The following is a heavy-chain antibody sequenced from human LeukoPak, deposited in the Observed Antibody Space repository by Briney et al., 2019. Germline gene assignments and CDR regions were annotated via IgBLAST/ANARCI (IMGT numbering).Heavy chain of an antibody. CDR2: ISGSGGST. V-gene: IGHV3-23*01. J-gene: IGHJ4*02. Sequence: GGSLRLSCAASGFTFSSYAMSWVRQAPGKGLEWVSTISGSGGSTYYADSVKGRFTISRDNSKNTLYLQMNSLRAEDTAVYYCAKDQAEWELLSYFDYWGQGTLVTVSS. CDR3: AKDQAEWELLSYFDY. CDR1: GFTFSSYA. D-gene: IGHD1-26*01.